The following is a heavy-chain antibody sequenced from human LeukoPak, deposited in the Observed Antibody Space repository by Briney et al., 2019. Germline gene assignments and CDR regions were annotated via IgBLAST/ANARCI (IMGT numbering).Heavy chain of an antibody. D-gene: IGHD2-15*01. CDR3: AKEGGRGWFDP. Sequence: GGSLRLSCAASGFTFDDYAMHWVRQAPGKGLEWVSGISWNSGSIGYADSVKDRFTISRDNAKNSLYLQMNSLRAEDTALYYCAKEGGRGWFDPWGQGTLVTVSS. J-gene: IGHJ5*02. CDR2: ISWNSGSI. CDR1: GFTFDDYA. V-gene: IGHV3-9*01.